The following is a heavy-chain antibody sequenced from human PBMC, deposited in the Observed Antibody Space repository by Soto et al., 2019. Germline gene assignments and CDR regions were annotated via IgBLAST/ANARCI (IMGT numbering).Heavy chain of an antibody. V-gene: IGHV1-18*01. CDR1: GYTFTSYG. CDR2: INPYNGNT. D-gene: IGHD1-26*01. J-gene: IGHJ5*02. Sequence: ASVKVSCKASGYTFTSYGISWVRQAPGQGLEWMGWINPYNGNTNYAQKLQGRVTMTTDTSTSTAYMELRSLRSDDTTVYYCARDPVGGNWFDPWGQGTLVTVSS. CDR3: ARDPVGGNWFDP.